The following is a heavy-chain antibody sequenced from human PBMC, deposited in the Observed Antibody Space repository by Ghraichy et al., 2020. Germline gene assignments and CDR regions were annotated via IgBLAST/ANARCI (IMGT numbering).Heavy chain of an antibody. J-gene: IGHJ4*02. Sequence: GGSLRLSCAASGFTFSSYAMSWVRQAPGKGLEWVSSITGSGASTYYADSVKGHFTISRDNSKNTLDLQMNSLRAEDMAVYYWAKYYYDSSGDSRRQGFYHWGQGTLVTVSS. CDR2: ITGSGAST. CDR3: AKYYYDSSGDSRRQGFYH. V-gene: IGHV3-23*01. CDR1: GFTFSSYA. D-gene: IGHD3-22*01.